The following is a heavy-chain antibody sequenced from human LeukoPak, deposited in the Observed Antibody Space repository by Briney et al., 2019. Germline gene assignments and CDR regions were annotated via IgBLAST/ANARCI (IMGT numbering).Heavy chain of an antibody. J-gene: IGHJ6*02. D-gene: IGHD3-9*01. Sequence: SETLSLTCTVSGGSISSYYWSWIRQPAGKGLEWIGRIYTSGSTNYNPSLKSRVTMSVDTSKNQFSLKLSSVTAADTAVYYCARDSVVGYYDILTGKAYYYYGMDVWGQGTTVTVSS. CDR1: GGSISSYY. CDR2: IYTSGST. V-gene: IGHV4-4*07. CDR3: ARDSVVGYYDILTGKAYYYYGMDV.